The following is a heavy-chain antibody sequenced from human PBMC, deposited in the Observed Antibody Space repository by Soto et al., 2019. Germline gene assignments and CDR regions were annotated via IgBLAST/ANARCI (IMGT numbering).Heavy chain of an antibody. Sequence: GASVKVSCKASGYTFSRYGISWVRQAPGQGLEWMGWISGYNGDTKYAQKVQGRVTMTIDTSTYTAYMELRSLTSDDTAIYYCAKNGQPPYYYYRLAVPGQRTTDTVSS. V-gene: IGHV1-18*01. CDR1: GYTFSRYG. D-gene: IGHD2-8*01. CDR3: AKNGQPPYYYYRLAV. CDR2: ISGYNGDT. J-gene: IGHJ6*01.